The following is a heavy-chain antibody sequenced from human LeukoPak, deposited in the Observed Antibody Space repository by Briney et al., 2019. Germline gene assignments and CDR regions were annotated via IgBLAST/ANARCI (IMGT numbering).Heavy chain of an antibody. CDR2: TYYRSKWKN. CDR1: GDSVSSNSAT. CDR3: VRGRDTAMGS. V-gene: IGHV6-1*01. Sequence: SQTLSLTCAISGDSVSSNSATWNWIRQSPSRGLEWLGRTYYRSKWKNDYAVSVKSRITFNPDTSKNQFSLQRNSVTPEDTAVYYCVRGRDTAMGSWGQGTLVTVSS. D-gene: IGHD5-18*01. J-gene: IGHJ4*02.